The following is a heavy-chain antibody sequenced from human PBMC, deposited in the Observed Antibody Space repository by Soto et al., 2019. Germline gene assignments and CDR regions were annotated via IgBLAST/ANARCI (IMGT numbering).Heavy chain of an antibody. Sequence: GGSLRLSCIASGFTFRNYAMSWVRQAPGKGLEWVSGISGSGGSTHYTDSVKGRFTISRDNSKNTLYLQMNALRAEDTAVYYCAKDPTYDSSGYEFVGFDHWGQGTLVTVSS. CDR3: AKDPTYDSSGYEFVGFDH. CDR2: ISGSGGST. CDR1: GFTFRNYA. V-gene: IGHV3-23*01. J-gene: IGHJ4*02. D-gene: IGHD3-22*01.